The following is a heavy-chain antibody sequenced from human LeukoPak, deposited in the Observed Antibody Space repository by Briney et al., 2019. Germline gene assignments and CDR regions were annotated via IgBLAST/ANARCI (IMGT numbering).Heavy chain of an antibody. Sequence: SVKVSCKASGFTFTSSAMQWVRQARGQGLEWIGWVVVGSGNTNYAQKFQERVTITRDMSTSTAYMELSSLRSEDTAVYYCAAYCGGDCLNDYWGQGTLVTVSS. V-gene: IGHV1-58*02. J-gene: IGHJ4*02. D-gene: IGHD2-21*01. CDR1: GFTFTSSA. CDR3: AAYCGGDCLNDY. CDR2: VVVGSGNT.